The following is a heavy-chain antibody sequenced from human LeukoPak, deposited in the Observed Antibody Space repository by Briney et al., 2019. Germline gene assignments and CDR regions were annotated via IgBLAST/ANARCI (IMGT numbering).Heavy chain of an antibody. CDR1: GGTFSSYA. CDR3: ARADSWFGELLYPYYYYMDV. Sequence: SVKVSCKASGGTFSSYAISWVRQAPGQGLEWMGGIIPIFGTANYAQKFQGRVTITADKSTSTAYMELSSLRSEDTAVYYCARADSWFGELLYPYYYYMDVWGKGTTVTVSS. CDR2: IIPIFGTA. V-gene: IGHV1-69*06. D-gene: IGHD3-10*01. J-gene: IGHJ6*03.